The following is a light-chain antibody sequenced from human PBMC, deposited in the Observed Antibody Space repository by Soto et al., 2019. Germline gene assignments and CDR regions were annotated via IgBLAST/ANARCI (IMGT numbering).Light chain of an antibody. Sequence: EIVLTQSPGTLSLSPGERATLSCRASQSVSSSYLAWYQQKPGQAPRLLIYGASSRATGIPDRFSGSGSGTDFTLTISRLEPEYFAVYYCQQYGSSPQVWTFGQGTKVEIK. V-gene: IGKV3-20*01. CDR1: QSVSSSY. CDR2: GAS. CDR3: QQYGSSPQVWT. J-gene: IGKJ1*01.